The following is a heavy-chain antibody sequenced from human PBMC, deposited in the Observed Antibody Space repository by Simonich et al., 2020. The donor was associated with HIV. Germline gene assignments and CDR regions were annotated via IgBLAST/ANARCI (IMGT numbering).Heavy chain of an antibody. CDR2: INHSGTT. CDR3: ARIGPDYYRGYYYVDV. V-gene: IGHV4-34*01. J-gene: IGHJ6*03. Sequence: QVQLQQWGAGLLKPSETLSLTCAVYGGSFSGYYWSWIRQPPGKGLEWIGEINHSGTTNDTPALKSRVTISVDTSKKQIALKVRSVTAADTAVYYCARIGPDYYRGYYYVDVWGKGTTVSVSS. D-gene: IGHD3-10*01. CDR1: GGSFSGYY.